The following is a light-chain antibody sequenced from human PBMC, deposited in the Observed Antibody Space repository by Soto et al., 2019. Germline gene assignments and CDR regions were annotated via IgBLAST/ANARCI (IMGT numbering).Light chain of an antibody. CDR1: QSVSRY. CDR3: QQRSNWIT. Sequence: VLTQSPATLSLSPGERATLSCRASQSVSRYLAWYQQKPGQAPRLLIYDESYRATGIPARFSGSGSGTDFTLTISSLEPEDFAIYYCQQRSNWITFGQGTRLEIK. V-gene: IGKV3-11*01. CDR2: DES. J-gene: IGKJ5*01.